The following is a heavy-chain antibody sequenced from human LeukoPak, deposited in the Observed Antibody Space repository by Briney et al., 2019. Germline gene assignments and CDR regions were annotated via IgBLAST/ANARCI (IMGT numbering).Heavy chain of an antibody. J-gene: IGHJ3*02. D-gene: IGHD2/OR15-2a*01. CDR3: ARGSMAYAYAFDI. Sequence: NYADSVKGRFTISRDNAKNSLYLQMNSLRAEDTAVYYCARGSMAYAYAFDIWGQGTMVTVSS. V-gene: IGHV3-11*06.